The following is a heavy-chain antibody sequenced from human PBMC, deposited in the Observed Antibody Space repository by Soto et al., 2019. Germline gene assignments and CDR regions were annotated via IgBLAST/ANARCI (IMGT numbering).Heavy chain of an antibody. CDR1: GGSISSYY. V-gene: IGHV4-59*01. Sequence: QVQLQESGPRLVKPSETLSLTCTVSGGSISSYYWSWIRQPPGKGLEWIGYIYYSGSTNYNPSLKSRVTISLDTSKNQFSLRLTSVTAADTAVYYCARDGGLAVSGPTLDYWGQGTLVTVSS. D-gene: IGHD2-15*01. J-gene: IGHJ4*02. CDR3: ARDGGLAVSGPTLDY. CDR2: IYYSGST.